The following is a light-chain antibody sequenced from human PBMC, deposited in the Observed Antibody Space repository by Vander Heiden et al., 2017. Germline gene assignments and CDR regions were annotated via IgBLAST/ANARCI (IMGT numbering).Light chain of an antibody. Sequence: PGQSPRRLIYEASKRDSGVPDRFSGGGSGSHFTLKSRRVEAEDVGVYCCVQDWPRTFGQGTKVE. CDR3: VQDWPRT. V-gene: IGKV2-30*01. CDR2: EAS. J-gene: IGKJ1*01.